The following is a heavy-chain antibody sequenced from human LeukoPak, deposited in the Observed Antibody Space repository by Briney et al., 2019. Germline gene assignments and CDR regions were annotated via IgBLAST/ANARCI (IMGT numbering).Heavy chain of an antibody. D-gene: IGHD6-19*01. CDR2: ITSSSGHI. CDR3: AREIAVAGRDY. Sequence: PAGSLRLSCAASGFTFSTSTMKWVRHAPGKGREWVSSITSSSGHIYYADSVKGRFTVFRDNAKNSLYLQMNSLRAEDTAVYYCAREIAVAGRDYWGQGTLVTVSS. V-gene: IGHV3-21*01. J-gene: IGHJ4*02. CDR1: GFTFSTST.